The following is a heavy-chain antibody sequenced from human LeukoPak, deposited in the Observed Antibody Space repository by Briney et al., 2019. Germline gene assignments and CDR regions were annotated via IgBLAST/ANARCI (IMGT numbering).Heavy chain of an antibody. D-gene: IGHD4-17*01. CDR2: IYHSGST. J-gene: IGHJ5*02. V-gene: IGHV4-30-2*01. CDR3: ARGGRGLDNWFDP. Sequence: SETLSLTRTVSGGSISSYSWSWIRQPPGKGLEWIGYIYHSGSTYYNPSLKSRVTISVDRSKNQFSLKLSSVTAADTAVYYCARGGRGLDNWFDPWGQGTLVTVSS. CDR1: GGSISSYS.